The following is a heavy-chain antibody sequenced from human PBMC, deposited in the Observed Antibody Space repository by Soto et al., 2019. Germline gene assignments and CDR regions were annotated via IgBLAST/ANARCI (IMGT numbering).Heavy chain of an antibody. Sequence: SETLSLTCSVSAGSISSDGFYWNWIRQPPGKGLEWIGYIYHSGGTYSSPSLRSRVTISVDTSKNQFTLKLSSVTAADTAVYYWARERGGHGVLDYWSEGTWVTVSS. D-gene: IGHD2-8*01. CDR2: IYHSGGT. CDR3: ARERGGHGVLDY. V-gene: IGHV4-31*03. CDR1: AGSISSDGFY. J-gene: IGHJ4*02.